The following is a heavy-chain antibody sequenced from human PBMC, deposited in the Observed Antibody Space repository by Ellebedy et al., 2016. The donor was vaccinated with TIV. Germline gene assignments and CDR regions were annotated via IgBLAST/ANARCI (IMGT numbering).Heavy chain of an antibody. Sequence: GESLKISCAASGFTFSPYAMAWVRQAPGKGLEWVSGIYRGGGATYYADSVKGRFTISRDNSKNTMYLQMNSLRAEDTAIYYCAKDQVGGDGRWVFDLWGQGTMVTVSS. CDR2: IYRGGGAT. V-gene: IGHV3-23*01. CDR1: GFTFSPYA. J-gene: IGHJ3*01. CDR3: AKDQVGGDGRWVFDL. D-gene: IGHD3-16*01.